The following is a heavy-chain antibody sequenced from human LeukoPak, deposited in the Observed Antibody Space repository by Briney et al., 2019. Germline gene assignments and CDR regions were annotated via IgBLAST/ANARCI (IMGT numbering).Heavy chain of an antibody. CDR1: GFTFSSYE. CDR2: ISSSGSTI. J-gene: IGHJ4*02. CDR3: AREGVTAPGDY. Sequence: GGSLRLSCAASGFTFSSYEMNWVRQAPGKGLEWVSYISSSGSTIYCADSVKGRFTISRDNAKNSLYLQMNSLRAEDTAVYYCAREGVTAPGDYWGQGTLVTVSS. D-gene: IGHD2-21*02. V-gene: IGHV3-48*03.